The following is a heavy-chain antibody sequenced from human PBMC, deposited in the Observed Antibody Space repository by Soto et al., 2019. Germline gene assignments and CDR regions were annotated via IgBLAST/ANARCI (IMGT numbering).Heavy chain of an antibody. J-gene: IGHJ5*02. CDR1: GGTFSSYA. D-gene: IGHD2-21*02. V-gene: IGHV1-69*13. Sequence: ASVKVSCKASGGTFSSYAISWVRQAPGQGLEWMGGIIPVFGTASYAQKFQGRVTITADESTGTVHMELSGLRSEDTAVYYCARGSAYCGGDCLGFNWFDPWGQGTLVTVS. CDR3: ARGSAYCGGDCLGFNWFDP. CDR2: IIPVFGTA.